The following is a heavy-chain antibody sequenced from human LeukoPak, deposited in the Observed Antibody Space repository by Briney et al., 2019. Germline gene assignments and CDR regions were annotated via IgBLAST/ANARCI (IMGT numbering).Heavy chain of an antibody. Sequence: GGSLRHSCAASGFTFSSHAMSWLRQAPGKALEWASAISGSGGSTYYADSVKGRFTISRDNSKNTLYLQMNSLRAEDTAVYYCAKEGGIAAAGALDYWGQGTLVTVSS. V-gene: IGHV3-23*01. CDR2: ISGSGGST. J-gene: IGHJ4*02. D-gene: IGHD6-13*01. CDR1: GFTFSSHA. CDR3: AKEGGIAAAGALDY.